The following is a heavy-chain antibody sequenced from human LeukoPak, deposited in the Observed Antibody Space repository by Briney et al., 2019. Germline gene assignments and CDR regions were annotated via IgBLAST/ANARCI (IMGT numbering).Heavy chain of an antibody. CDR3: ARDVVLSGTDAFDI. J-gene: IGHJ3*02. V-gene: IGHV3-74*01. D-gene: IGHD2-15*01. CDR2: INSDGSNT. CDR1: GFTFSIYW. Sequence: GGSLRLSCTASGFTFSIYWMHWVRQAPGKGLVWVSRINSDGSNTIYADSVKDRFTMSRDNAKNTLYLEMNSLRAEDTAVYYCARDVVLSGTDAFDIWGQGTSAPVSS.